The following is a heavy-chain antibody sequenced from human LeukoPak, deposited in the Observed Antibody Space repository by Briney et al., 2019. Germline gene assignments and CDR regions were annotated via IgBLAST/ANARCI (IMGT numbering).Heavy chain of an antibody. Sequence: SETLSLTCTVSGGSVNSGVYYWSWIRQPPGKGLEYIGYIYYSGSTNYNPSLKSRVTISVDTSKNQFSLKLSSVTAADTAVYYCARVGDYVAYDSWGQGTLVTVSS. D-gene: IGHD4-17*01. CDR3: ARVGDYVAYDS. CDR1: GGSVNSGVYY. J-gene: IGHJ5*01. CDR2: IYYSGST. V-gene: IGHV4-61*08.